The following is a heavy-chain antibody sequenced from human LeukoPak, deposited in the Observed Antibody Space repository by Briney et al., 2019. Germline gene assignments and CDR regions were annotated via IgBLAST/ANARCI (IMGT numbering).Heavy chain of an antibody. CDR3: ARLLRGYSGYDIDY. Sequence: SETLSLTCTVSGGSISSSSYYWGWIRQPPGKGLEWIGSIYYSGSTYYNPSLKSRVTISVDTSKNQFSLKLSSVTAADTAVYYCARLLRGYSGYDIDYWGQGTLVTVSS. J-gene: IGHJ4*02. V-gene: IGHV4-39*07. D-gene: IGHD5-12*01. CDR1: GGSISSSSYY. CDR2: IYYSGST.